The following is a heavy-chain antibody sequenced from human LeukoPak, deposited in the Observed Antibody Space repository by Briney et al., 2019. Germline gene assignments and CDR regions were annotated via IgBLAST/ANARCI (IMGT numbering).Heavy chain of an antibody. CDR3: VNQISGWVY. CDR2: SSNGGST. V-gene: IGHV3-64D*06. J-gene: IGHJ4*02. Sequence: PGGSLRLSCSASGFTFSTLPMHWVRQAPGKGLEYVSGSSNGGSTYYADSAKGRFIISRDNSKNTLYLQMSSLRPEDTAVYYCVNQISGWVYWGQGTLVTVSS. CDR1: GFTFSTLP. D-gene: IGHD6-19*01.